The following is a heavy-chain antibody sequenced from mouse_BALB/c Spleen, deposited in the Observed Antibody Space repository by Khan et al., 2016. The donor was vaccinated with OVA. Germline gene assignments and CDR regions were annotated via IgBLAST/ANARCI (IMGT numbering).Heavy chain of an antibody. CDR3: ARSDI. V-gene: IGHV5-6-3*01. CDR2: FVSNGGST. Sequence: EVELVESGGGIVQPGGSLKRSCAASSFTISSYGMSSFRQPPDKRLELVATFVSNGGSTDYPHSVKRRFTISRDNAKNALYLQMRSLKSEDTAMEYWARSDIWGQGTTLTVSS. CDR1: SFTISSYG. J-gene: IGHJ2*01. D-gene: IGHD1-3*01.